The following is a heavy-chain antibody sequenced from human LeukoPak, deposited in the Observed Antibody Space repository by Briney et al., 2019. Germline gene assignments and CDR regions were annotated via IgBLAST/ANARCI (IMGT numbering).Heavy chain of an antibody. V-gene: IGHV1-2*02. Sequence: ASVKVSCKASGYAFSAYYMHWVRQAPGQGLEWMGWINPNSGGTNYAQTFQGRVTMTRDTSISAAYMELSRLRSDDTAVYYCASGYSYGSYFGYWGQGTLVTVSS. CDR2: INPNSGGT. J-gene: IGHJ4*02. CDR3: ASGYSYGSYFGY. CDR1: GYAFSAYY. D-gene: IGHD5-18*01.